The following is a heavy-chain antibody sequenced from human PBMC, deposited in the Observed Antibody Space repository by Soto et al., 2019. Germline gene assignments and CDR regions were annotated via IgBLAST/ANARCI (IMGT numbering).Heavy chain of an antibody. Sequence: SETLSLTCTVSGGSISSSSYYWGWIRQPPGKGLEWIGSIYYSGSTYYNPSLKSRVTISVDTSKNQFSLKLSSVTAADTAVYYCARQYKGELYSLIDYWGQGTLVTVSS. CDR2: IYYSGST. V-gene: IGHV4-39*01. CDR3: ARQYKGELYSLIDY. D-gene: IGHD3-16*01. CDR1: GGSISSSSYY. J-gene: IGHJ4*02.